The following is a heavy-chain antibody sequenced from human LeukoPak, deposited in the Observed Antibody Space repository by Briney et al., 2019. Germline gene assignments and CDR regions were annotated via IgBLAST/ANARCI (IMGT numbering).Heavy chain of an antibody. CDR1: GFTFSSYA. V-gene: IGHV3-23*01. J-gene: IGHJ4*02. CDR3: AKSRRLNSGYDSPFDY. CDR2: FSAGGSR. D-gene: IGHD5-12*01. Sequence: GGSLRLSCAASGFTFSSYAMSCVRQAPGKGLEWVSAFSAGGSRYYGDSVKGRFTNSRDNSKNALYLKMKSLRADDPAVYYCAKSRRLNSGYDSPFDYWGQGTLVTVSS.